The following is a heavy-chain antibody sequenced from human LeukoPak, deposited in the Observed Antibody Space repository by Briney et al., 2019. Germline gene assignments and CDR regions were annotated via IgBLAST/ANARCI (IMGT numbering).Heavy chain of an antibody. CDR2: IYYSGST. D-gene: IGHD2-2*01. V-gene: IGHV4-31*03. CDR1: GGSISSGGYY. CDR3: ARHGTSQQYQLLINWFDP. Sequence: SETLSLTCTVSGGSISSGGYYWSWIRQHPGKGLEWIGYIYYSGSTYYNPSLKSRVTISVDTSKNQFSLKLSSVTAADTAVYYCARHGTSQQYQLLINWFDPWGQGTLVTVSS. J-gene: IGHJ5*02.